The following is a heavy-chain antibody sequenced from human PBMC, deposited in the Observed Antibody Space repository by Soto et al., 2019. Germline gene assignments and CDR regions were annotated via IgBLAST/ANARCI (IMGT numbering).Heavy chain of an antibody. Sequence: QVQLVQSGAEVKKPGSSVKVSCKASGGTFSSYAISWVRQAPGQGLEWMGGIIPIFGTANYAQKFQGRVTIIADESTSTGYMELSSLRSEDTGVYYCAREGGSGNYRYYAVDVWGQGTTVTVSS. CDR1: GGTFSSYA. CDR2: IIPIFGTA. V-gene: IGHV1-69*12. J-gene: IGHJ6*02. D-gene: IGHD3-10*01. CDR3: AREGGSGNYRYYAVDV.